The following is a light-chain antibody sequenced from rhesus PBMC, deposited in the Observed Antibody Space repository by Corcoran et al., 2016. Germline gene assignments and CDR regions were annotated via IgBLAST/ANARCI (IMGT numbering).Light chain of an antibody. CDR3: LQYNSNPFT. CDR2: AAS. V-gene: IGKV1-43*01. J-gene: IGKJ3*01. CDR1: QDINTY. Sequence: DIQMTQSPSSLSASVGDRVTITCRASQDINTYLNWYQQKPEKAPKRLIYAASSLESGVPSRFSGSGSGTDFTLTISSLQPEDFATYYCLQYNSNPFTFGPGTKLDIK.